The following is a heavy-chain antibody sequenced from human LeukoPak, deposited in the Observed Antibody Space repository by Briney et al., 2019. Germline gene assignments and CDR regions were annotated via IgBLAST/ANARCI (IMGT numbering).Heavy chain of an antibody. Sequence: GGSLRLSCAASGFTFSSYAMHWVRQAPGKGLEYVSVISSNGGSTHYANSVKGRFTISRDNSKNTLYLQMGSLRAEDMAVYYCAREAWDGLGARLDYFDYWGQGTLVTVSS. CDR2: ISSNGGST. D-gene: IGHD3-16*01. CDR3: AREAWDGLGARLDYFDY. CDR1: GFTFSSYA. J-gene: IGHJ4*02. V-gene: IGHV3-64*01.